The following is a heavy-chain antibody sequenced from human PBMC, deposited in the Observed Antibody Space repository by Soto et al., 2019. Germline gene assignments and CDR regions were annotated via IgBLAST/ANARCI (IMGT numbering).Heavy chain of an antibody. V-gene: IGHV4-39*02. D-gene: IGHD6-6*01. CDR2: LFYTGTT. J-gene: IGHJ4*02. Sequence: SETLPLTCSVSGGSTNYNSHYWGWIRQPPGKGLEWVGGLFYTGTTYYSPSLTDRGTMSVDTSNNSFSLSLTSVSSADTAVSFWASLVIGAPVAYAWGQGTLVTVS. CDR1: GGSTNYNSHY. CDR3: ASLVIGAPVAYA.